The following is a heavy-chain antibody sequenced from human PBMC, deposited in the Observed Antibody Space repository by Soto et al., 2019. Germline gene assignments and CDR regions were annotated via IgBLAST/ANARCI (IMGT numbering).Heavy chain of an antibody. CDR2: INAGNGNT. CDR3: AREPPYYDILTGYFSGLRPNWFDP. J-gene: IGHJ5*02. D-gene: IGHD3-9*01. CDR1: GYTFTSYA. Sequence: ASVKVSCKASGYTFTSYAMHWVRQAPGQRLEWMGWINAGNGNTKYSQKFQGRVTITRDTSASTAYMELSSLRSEDTAVYYCAREPPYYDILTGYFSGLRPNWFDPWGQGTLVTVSS. V-gene: IGHV1-3*01.